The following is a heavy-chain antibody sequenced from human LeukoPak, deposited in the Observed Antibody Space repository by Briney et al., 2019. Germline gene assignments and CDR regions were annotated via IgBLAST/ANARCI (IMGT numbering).Heavy chain of an antibody. V-gene: IGHV4-59*01. J-gene: IGHJ6*02. CDR2: IYYSGST. D-gene: IGHD3-10*01. CDR3: ARVGMVRGVIINYGMDV. Sequence: SETLSLTCTVSGGSISSYYWSWIRQPPGKGLEWIGYIYYSGSTNYNPSLKSRVTISVGTSKNQFSLKLSSVTAADTAVYYCARVGMVRGVIINYGMDVWGQGTTVTVSS. CDR1: GGSISSYY.